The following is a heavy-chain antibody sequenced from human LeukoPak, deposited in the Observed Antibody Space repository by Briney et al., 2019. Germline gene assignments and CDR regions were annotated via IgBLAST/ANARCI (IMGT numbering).Heavy chain of an antibody. V-gene: IGHV3-48*03. CDR1: GFTFSSYE. J-gene: IGHJ6*02. Sequence: GGSLVLSCAASGFTFSSYEMNWVRQAPGKGLEWVSYISSSGSTIYYADSVKGRFTISRDNAKNSLYLQMNSLRAEDTAVYYCARRVDHYGMDVWGQGTTVTVSS. CDR2: ISSSGSTI. CDR3: ARRVDHYGMDV.